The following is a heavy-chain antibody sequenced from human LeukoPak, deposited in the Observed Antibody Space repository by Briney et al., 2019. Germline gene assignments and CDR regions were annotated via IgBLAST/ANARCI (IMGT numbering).Heavy chain of an antibody. V-gene: IGHV3-23*01. Sequence: PGGSLRLSCAASGLTFSSYAMSWVRQAPGKGLEWVSAISGSGGSTYYADSVKGRLTISRDNSKNTLYLQMNSLSAEDTAVYCWAKDRWVTDIVVVPAAKGGMDVWGKGTTVTVSS. CDR2: ISGSGGST. D-gene: IGHD2-2*01. J-gene: IGHJ6*04. CDR1: GLTFSSYA. CDR3: AKDRWVTDIVVVPAAKGGMDV.